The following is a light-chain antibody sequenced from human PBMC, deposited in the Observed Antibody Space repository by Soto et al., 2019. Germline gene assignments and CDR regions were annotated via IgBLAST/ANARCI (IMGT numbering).Light chain of an antibody. CDR2: VAS. J-gene: IGKJ4*01. V-gene: IGKV1-9*01. Sequence: DIQLTQSPSCLSASIGDGFTITWRASQGISSNLDWYQQKPGKAPKFLIYVASTLQSEVPSRFSGSGSGTEFTLTISSLQPEDFATYYCQQLNSYPHTFGGGTTVEIK. CDR1: QGISSN. CDR3: QQLNSYPHT.